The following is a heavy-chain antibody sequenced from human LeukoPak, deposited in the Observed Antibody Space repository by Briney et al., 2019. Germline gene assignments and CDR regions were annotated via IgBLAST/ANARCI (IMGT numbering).Heavy chain of an antibody. CDR3: AKDLVLRFGSRAFDT. D-gene: IGHD3-10*01. V-gene: IGHV3-48*03. J-gene: IGHJ3*02. CDR1: GFTFSSYE. CDR2: ISSSGSTI. Sequence: GGSLRLSCAASGFTFSSYEMNWVRQAPGEGLEWVSYISSSGSTIYYADSVKGRFTISRDNAKNSLYLQMNSLRAEDTAVYYCAKDLVLRFGSRAFDTWGQGTMVTVSS.